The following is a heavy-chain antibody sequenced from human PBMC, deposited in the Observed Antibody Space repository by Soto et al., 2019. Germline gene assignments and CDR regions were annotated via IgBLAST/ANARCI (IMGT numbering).Heavy chain of an antibody. D-gene: IGHD5-18*01. V-gene: IGHV1-69*01. Sequence: QVQLVQSGAEVKKPGSSVKVSCQASGGFFSSNAISWVRQAPGQGLERMGGILPIFHTTHYAQKFQGRVTITADESTSTAYMELSSLKSEDTALYYCATGGRGYSSAPRFYFEYWGQGTLVPVSS. CDR2: ILPIFHTT. CDR3: ATGGRGYSSAPRFYFEY. CDR1: GGFFSSNA. J-gene: IGHJ4*02.